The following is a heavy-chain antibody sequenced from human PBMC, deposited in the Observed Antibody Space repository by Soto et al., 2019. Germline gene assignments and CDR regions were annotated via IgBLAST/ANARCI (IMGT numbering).Heavy chain of an antibody. J-gene: IGHJ4*02. Sequence: PGGSLRLSCAASGFTFSNYAMSWVRQAPGKGLEWVSAISGSGDSTYYADSVKGRFPISRDNSKNTLYLQMNTLRPDDTALYYCAKDRDRTWSLDYWGQGALVTVSS. CDR3: AKDRDRTWSLDY. CDR1: GFTFSNYA. D-gene: IGHD1-7*01. V-gene: IGHV3-23*01. CDR2: ISGSGDST.